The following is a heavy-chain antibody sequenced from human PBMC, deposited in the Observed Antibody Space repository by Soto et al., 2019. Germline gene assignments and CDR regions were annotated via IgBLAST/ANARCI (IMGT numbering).Heavy chain of an antibody. V-gene: IGHV3-7*04. D-gene: IGHD2-8*02. CDR3: ARSLYSESVVNAIGPFDF. CDR2: IQQDGSEK. J-gene: IGHJ5*01. CDR1: GFTFSRYW. Sequence: PGGSVRLSCAASGFTFSRYWMGWVRQAPGKGLERVANIQQDGSEKYYVDSVKGRFTISRDNAKNSLYLQMNSLRAEDTAVYYCARSLYSESVVNAIGPFDFRGQGTLVTVSS.